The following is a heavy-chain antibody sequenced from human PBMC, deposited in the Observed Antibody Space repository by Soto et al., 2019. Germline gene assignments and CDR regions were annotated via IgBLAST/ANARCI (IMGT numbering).Heavy chain of an antibody. D-gene: IGHD3-22*01. CDR3: ASSPNYYDSSGYNFQH. CDR1: GGTFSSYA. J-gene: IGHJ1*01. V-gene: IGHV1-69*12. Sequence: QVQLVQSGAEVKKPGSSVKVSCKASGGTFSSYAISWVRQAPGQGLEWMGGIIPIFGTANYAQKFQGRVTITADESTSTAYMELSSLRSEDTVVYYCASSPNYYDSSGYNFQHWGQGTLVTVSS. CDR2: IIPIFGTA.